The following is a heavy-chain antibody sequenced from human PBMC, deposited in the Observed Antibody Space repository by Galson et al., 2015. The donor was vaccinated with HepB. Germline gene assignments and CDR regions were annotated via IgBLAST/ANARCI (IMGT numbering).Heavy chain of an antibody. V-gene: IGHV3-33*01. Sequence: SRPGMHWARQAPGKGLEWVAVVWYDGTKQYYSESVEGRFTISRDNSKNMVYLQMNSLRVEDTAVYYCWMIGTDFDYWGQGTLVTVSS. CDR3: WMIGTDFDY. CDR2: VWYDGTKQ. J-gene: IGHJ4*02. CDR1: SRPG. D-gene: IGHD2-21*01.